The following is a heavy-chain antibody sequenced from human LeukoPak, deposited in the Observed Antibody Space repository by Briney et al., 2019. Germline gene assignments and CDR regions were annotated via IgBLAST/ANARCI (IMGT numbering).Heavy chain of an antibody. D-gene: IGHD3-10*01. CDR3: ARAGAWQIDP. V-gene: IGHV4-39*07. CDR2: IYYSGST. J-gene: IGHJ5*02. CDR1: GGSISSSSYY. Sequence: SETLSLTCTVSGGSISSSSYYWGWIRQPPGKGLEWIGSIYYSGSTYYNPSLKSRVTISVDTSKNQFSLKLSSVTTADTAIYFCARAGAWQIDPWGQGTLVTVSS.